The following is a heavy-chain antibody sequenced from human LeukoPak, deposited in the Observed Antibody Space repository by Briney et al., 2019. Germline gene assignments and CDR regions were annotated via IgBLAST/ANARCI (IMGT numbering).Heavy chain of an antibody. D-gene: IGHD6-19*01. CDR1: GGSFSGYY. CDR2: VNHSGST. Sequence: SETLSPTCAVYGGSFSGYYWSWIRQPPPKGRDGIGEVNHSGSTNYNSSLKSRVTISVDTSKNQFSLKLSSVTAADTAVYYCASSPQQWIIFESDLSLTYWGQGTLVTVSS. V-gene: IGHV4-34*01. J-gene: IGHJ4*02. CDR3: ASSPQQWIIFESDLSLTY.